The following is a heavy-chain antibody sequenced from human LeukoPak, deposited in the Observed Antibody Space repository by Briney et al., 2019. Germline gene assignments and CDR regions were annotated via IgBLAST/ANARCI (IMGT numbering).Heavy chain of an antibody. Sequence: GASVKVSCKASGYTFTNYGITWVRQAPGQGLEWMGWIGRNNGNTKFAQKLQGRVTMTTDTSTTTAYMELRSLRSDDTAVYFCARDRGDYYFDCWGQGTLVSVSS. J-gene: IGHJ4*02. CDR3: ARDRGDYYFDC. V-gene: IGHV1-18*01. CDR1: GYTFTNYG. D-gene: IGHD6-25*01. CDR2: IGRNNGNT.